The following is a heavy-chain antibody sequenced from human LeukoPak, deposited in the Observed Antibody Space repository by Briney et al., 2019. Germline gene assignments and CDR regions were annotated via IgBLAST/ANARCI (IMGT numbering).Heavy chain of an antibody. J-gene: IGHJ4*02. CDR3: ARDLLGSATSYSSGAWDY. V-gene: IGHV1-69*06. D-gene: IGHD3-9*01. CDR1: GGTFSSYA. CDR2: IIPIFGTA. Sequence: ASVKVSCKASGGTFSSYAISWVRQAPGQGLEWMGGIIPIFGTANYAQKFQGRVTITADKSTSTAYMELSSLRAEDTAVYYCARDLLGSATSYSSGAWDYWGQGTLVTVSS.